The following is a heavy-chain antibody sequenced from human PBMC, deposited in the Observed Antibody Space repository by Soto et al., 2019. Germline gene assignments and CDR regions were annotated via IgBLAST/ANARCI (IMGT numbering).Heavy chain of an antibody. CDR1: GFTLSDYY. D-gene: IGHD1-1*01. Sequence: VGSLRLSCAASGFTLSDYYMSWIRQAPGKGLEWLSYISGSGVVIYYADSVKGRFTISRDNAKSSLYLQMNSLRVGDTAVYYCARGRNDGDYWGQGTLVTVSS. V-gene: IGHV3-11*01. CDR2: ISGSGVVI. J-gene: IGHJ4*02. CDR3: ARGRNDGDY.